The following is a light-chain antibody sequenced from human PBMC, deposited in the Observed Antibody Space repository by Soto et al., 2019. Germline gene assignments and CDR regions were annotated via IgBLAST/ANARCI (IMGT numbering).Light chain of an antibody. CDR1: ISDVGGYNL. CDR2: DVS. V-gene: IGLV2-11*01. J-gene: IGLJ1*01. Sequence: QSALTQPRSVSGSPGQSVTISCTGTISDVGGYNLVSWYQQHPGKAPKLMIYDVSKRPSGVPDRFSGSKSGNTASLTISGLQAEDEADYYCYSYAGSYTFYVFGTGTKVTVL. CDR3: YSYAGSYTFYV.